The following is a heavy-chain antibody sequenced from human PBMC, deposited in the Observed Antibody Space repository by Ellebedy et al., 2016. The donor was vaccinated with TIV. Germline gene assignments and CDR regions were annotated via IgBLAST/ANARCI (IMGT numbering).Heavy chain of an antibody. J-gene: IGHJ2*01. V-gene: IGHV3-9*01. Sequence: GGSLRLXXAASGFTFDDYAMHWVRQAPGKGLEWASGISWNSGSIGYADSVKGRFTISRDNAKNSLYLQMNSLRAEDTALYYCAKDNQWELRYWYFDLWGRGTLVTVSS. D-gene: IGHD1-26*01. CDR2: ISWNSGSI. CDR3: AKDNQWELRYWYFDL. CDR1: GFTFDDYA.